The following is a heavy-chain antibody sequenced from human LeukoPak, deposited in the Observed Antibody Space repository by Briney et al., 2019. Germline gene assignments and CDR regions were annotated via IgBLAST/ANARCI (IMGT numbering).Heavy chain of an antibody. CDR2: IYYSGST. CDR3: ASDYGGNSGFDY. Sequence: SETLSLTCTVSGGSISSGGYYWSWIRQHPGKGLEWIGYIYYSGSTYYNPSLESRVTISVDTSKNQFSLKLSSVTAADTAVYYCASDYGGNSGFDYWGQGTLVTVSS. D-gene: IGHD4-23*01. V-gene: IGHV4-31*03. CDR1: GGSISSGGYY. J-gene: IGHJ4*02.